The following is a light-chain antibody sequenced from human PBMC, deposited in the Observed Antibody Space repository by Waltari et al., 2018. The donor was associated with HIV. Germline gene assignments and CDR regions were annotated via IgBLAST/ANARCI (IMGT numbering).Light chain of an antibody. CDR2: VNSDGSH. CDR3: QTWGTGIAV. CDR1: SGHSSNA. Sequence: QPVLTQPPSASGSLGASVKLTCTLSSGHSSNATACHQQQPEKGPRFLMKVNSDGSHNRGAGIPDRFSGSTYGAERYLTISSLQSEDEADYYCQTWGTGIAVFGGGTKLTVL. J-gene: IGLJ3*02. V-gene: IGLV4-69*01.